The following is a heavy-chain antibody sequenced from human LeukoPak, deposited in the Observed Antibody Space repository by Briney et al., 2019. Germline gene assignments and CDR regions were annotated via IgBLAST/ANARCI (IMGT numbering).Heavy chain of an antibody. Sequence: SVKVSCKASGGSFSSYTISWVRQAPGQGLEWMGGIIPIFQTASYAQKFQGRVTITADKSTNTAYMELTNLRSEDTAVYYCASLAYCGGDCYSLLFDIWGQGTMVTVSS. CDR3: ASLAYCGGDCYSLLFDI. D-gene: IGHD2-21*02. CDR1: GGSFSSYT. J-gene: IGHJ3*02. CDR2: IIPIFQTA. V-gene: IGHV1-69*06.